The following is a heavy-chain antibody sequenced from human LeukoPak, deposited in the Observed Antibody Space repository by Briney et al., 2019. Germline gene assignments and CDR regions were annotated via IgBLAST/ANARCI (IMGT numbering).Heavy chain of an antibody. CDR2: IYYSGST. V-gene: IGHV4-39*01. CDR3: ARWMSGNYYDSSGYYYDRYYYYGMDV. Sequence: PSETLSLTCTVSGGSISSSSYYWGWIRQPPGKGLEWIGSIYYSGSTYYNPSLKSRVTISVDTSKNQFSLKLSSVTAADTAVYYCARWMSGNYYDSSGYYYDRYYYYGMDVWGQGTTVTVSS. D-gene: IGHD3-22*01. CDR1: GGSISSSSYY. J-gene: IGHJ6*02.